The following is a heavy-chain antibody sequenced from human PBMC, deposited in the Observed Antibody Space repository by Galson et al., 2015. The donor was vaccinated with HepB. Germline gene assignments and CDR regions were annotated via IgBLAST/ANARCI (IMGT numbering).Heavy chain of an antibody. CDR1: GYSFTSYW. D-gene: IGHD6-13*01. V-gene: IGHV5-10-1*01. CDR2: IDPSDSYT. CDR3: ARLKAGSSWYGTTNWFDP. Sequence: QSGAEVKKPGESLRISCKGSGYSFTSYWISWVRQMPGKGLEWMGRIDPSDSYTNYSPSFQGHVTISADKSISTAYLQWSSLKASDTAMYYCARLKAGSSWYGTTNWFDPWGQGTLVPVSS. J-gene: IGHJ5*02.